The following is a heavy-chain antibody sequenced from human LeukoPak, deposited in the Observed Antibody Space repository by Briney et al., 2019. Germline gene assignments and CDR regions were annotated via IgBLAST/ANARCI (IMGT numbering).Heavy chain of an antibody. V-gene: IGHV1-3*01. CDR2: VNAGNGDT. Sequence: ASVKVSCKTSGYGFMNYAVQWVRQAPGERLEWMGWVNAGNGDTRYSPEFQGRVTIARDTSASTVYMELSSLTSADTATYYCARGRWVGTTQAYYLDFWGQGTLVAVSS. D-gene: IGHD1-26*01. J-gene: IGHJ4*02. CDR3: ARGRWVGTTQAYYLDF. CDR1: GYGFMNYA.